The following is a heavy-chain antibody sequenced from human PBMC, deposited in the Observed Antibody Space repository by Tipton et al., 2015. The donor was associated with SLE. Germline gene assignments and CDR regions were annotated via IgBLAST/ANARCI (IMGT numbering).Heavy chain of an antibody. CDR1: GGSISSGSYY. CDR2: IYTSGST. CDR3: ARDQNLRGYLRI. V-gene: IGHV4-61*09. J-gene: IGHJ3*02. D-gene: IGHD4-17*01. Sequence: TLSLTCTVSGGSISSGSYYWSWIRQPAGKGLEWIGYIYTSGSTNYNPSLKSRVTISVDTSKNQFSLKLSSVAAADTAVYYCARDQNLRGYLRIWGQGTMVTVSS.